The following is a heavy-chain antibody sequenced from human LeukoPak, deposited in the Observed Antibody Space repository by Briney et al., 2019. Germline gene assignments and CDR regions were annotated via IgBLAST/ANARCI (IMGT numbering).Heavy chain of an antibody. V-gene: IGHV4-61*02. D-gene: IGHD6-13*01. CDR3: ARGNSSLDY. Sequence: SQTLSLTCTVSGGSINSGSYYWSWIRQPAGKGLEWIGRIYTSGSTNYNPSLKSRVTISVDTSKNQFSLKLSSVTAAGTAVYYCARGNSSLDYWGQGTLVTVSS. CDR1: GGSINSGSYY. CDR2: IYTSGST. J-gene: IGHJ4*02.